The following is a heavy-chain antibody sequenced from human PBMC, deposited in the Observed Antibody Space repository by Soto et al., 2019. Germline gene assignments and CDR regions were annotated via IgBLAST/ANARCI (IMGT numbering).Heavy chain of an antibody. V-gene: IGHV1-18*01. CDR3: ARGRYGDY. Sequence: QIHLVQSGAEVKKPGASVKVSCKGSGYGFTTYGITWVRQAPGQGLEWMAWISAHNGNTNYAQKLQGRVTVTRETTTSPAYMELRSLRSADPAVYYWARGRYGDYWGQGARVTVSS. D-gene: IGHD1-1*01. CDR2: ISAHNGNT. J-gene: IGHJ4*02. CDR1: GYGFTTYG.